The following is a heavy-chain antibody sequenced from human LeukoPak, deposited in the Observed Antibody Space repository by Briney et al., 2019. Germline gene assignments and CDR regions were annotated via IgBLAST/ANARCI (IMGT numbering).Heavy chain of an antibody. CDR2: IKSKTDGGTT. J-gene: IGHJ6*03. D-gene: IGHD6-19*01. Sequence: GGSLRLSCAASGFTFSNAWMSWVRQAPGKGLEWVGRIKSKTDGGTTDYAAPVKGRFTISRDDSKNTLYLQMNSLKTEDAAVYYCTTEQWQYYYYYYMDVWGKGTTVTISS. V-gene: IGHV3-15*01. CDR3: TTEQWQYYYYYYMDV. CDR1: GFTFSNAW.